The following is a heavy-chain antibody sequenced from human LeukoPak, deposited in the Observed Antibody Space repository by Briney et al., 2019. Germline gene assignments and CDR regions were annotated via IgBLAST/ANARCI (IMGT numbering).Heavy chain of an antibody. Sequence: GGSLRLSCAASGFTFGSYGMHWVRQAPGKGLEWVAVISYDGRNKYYVDSVKGRFTISRDNSKNTLYLQMNSLRAEDTAVHYCAKDWHTVTSFDYWGQGTLVTVSS. CDR2: ISYDGRNK. D-gene: IGHD4-17*01. J-gene: IGHJ4*02. CDR3: AKDWHTVTSFDY. CDR1: GFTFGSYG. V-gene: IGHV3-30*18.